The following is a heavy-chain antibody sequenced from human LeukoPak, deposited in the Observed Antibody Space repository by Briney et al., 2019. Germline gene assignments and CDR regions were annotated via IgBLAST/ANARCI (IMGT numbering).Heavy chain of an antibody. V-gene: IGHV1-58*01. CDR3: AAAAPFWSGRIRWFDP. J-gene: IGHJ5*02. D-gene: IGHD3-3*01. CDR2: IAVGSGST. CDR1: GLTFSSSA. Sequence: SVKVSCKAFGLTFSSSAVQWVRQARGQGLEWIGWIAVGSGSTNYVQKFQERVTISRDMSTSTVYMELSSLRSDDTAVYYCAAAAPFWSGRIRWFDPWGQGTRVTVSS.